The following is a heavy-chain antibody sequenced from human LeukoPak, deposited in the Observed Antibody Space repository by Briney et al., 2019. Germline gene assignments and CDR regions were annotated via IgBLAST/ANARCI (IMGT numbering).Heavy chain of an antibody. Sequence: SETLSLTCTVSGGSISNYFWSWIRQAPGKGLEYIGSIYYSGNTNYNPSFKSRVTISVDTSKKQFSLKLSSVTAADTAVYYCARDLAYRSSLRGTFDIWGQGTKVTVSS. D-gene: IGHD6-19*01. V-gene: IGHV4-59*01. J-gene: IGHJ3*02. CDR1: GGSISNYF. CDR2: IYYSGNT. CDR3: ARDLAYRSSLRGTFDI.